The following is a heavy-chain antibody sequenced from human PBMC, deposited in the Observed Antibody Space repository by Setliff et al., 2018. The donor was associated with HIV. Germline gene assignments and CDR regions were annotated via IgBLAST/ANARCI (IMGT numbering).Heavy chain of an antibody. CDR1: GYSFSSYW. V-gene: IGHV5-51*01. CDR3: ARLGGICSGGSCTALAYTMDV. J-gene: IGHJ6*02. Sequence: GESLTISCKGSGYSFSSYWIGWVRQMPGKGLEWMGIIYPGDSDTRYSPSFQGQVTISADKSISTAYLQCSSLKASDTAMYYCARLGGICSGGSCTALAYTMDVWGQGTTFTVSS. D-gene: IGHD2-15*01. CDR2: IYPGDSDT.